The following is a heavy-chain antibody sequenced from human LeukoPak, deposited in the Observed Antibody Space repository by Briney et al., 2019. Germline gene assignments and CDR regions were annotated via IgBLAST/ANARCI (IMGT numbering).Heavy chain of an antibody. D-gene: IGHD3-9*01. CDR2: ISSSGSTI. V-gene: IGHV3-48*03. CDR1: GFTFSSYE. CDR3: ARDSGSSAYDILTGYLPYYFDY. Sequence: PGGSLRLSCAASGFTFSSYEMNWVRQAPGKGLEWVSYISSSGSTIYYADSVKGRFTISRDNAKNSLYLQMNSLRAEDTAVYYCARDSGSSAYDILTGYLPYYFDYWGQGTLVTVSS. J-gene: IGHJ4*02.